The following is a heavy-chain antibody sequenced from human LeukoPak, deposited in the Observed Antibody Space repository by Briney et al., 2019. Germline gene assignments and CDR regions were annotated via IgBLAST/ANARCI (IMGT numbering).Heavy chain of an antibody. J-gene: IGHJ6*03. CDR1: GYTFTSYD. V-gene: IGHV1-8*03. D-gene: IGHD3-16*02. CDR2: MNPNSGNT. CDR3: ARGRRGYDYVWGSYLYYYYYYMDV. Sequence: GASVKVSCKASGYTFTSYDINWVRQATGQGLEWMGWMNPNSGNTGYAQKFQGRVTITRNTSISTAYMELSSLRSEDTAVYYCARGRRGYDYVWGSYLYYYYYYMDVWGKGTTVTVSS.